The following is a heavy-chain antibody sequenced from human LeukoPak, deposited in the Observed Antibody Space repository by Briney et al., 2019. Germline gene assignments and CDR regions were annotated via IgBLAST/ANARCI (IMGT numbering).Heavy chain of an antibody. D-gene: IGHD4-17*01. J-gene: IGHJ4*02. Sequence: PGGSLRLSCAASGFTFSNAWMSWVRQAPGKGLEWVGRIKSKTDGGTTDYAAPVKGRFTISRDDSKNTLYLQMNSLKTEDTAVYYCTTDRYGDYVIQPLGHATWGQGTLVTVSS. V-gene: IGHV3-15*01. CDR2: IKSKTDGGTT. CDR1: GFTFSNAW. CDR3: TTDRYGDYVIQPLGHAT.